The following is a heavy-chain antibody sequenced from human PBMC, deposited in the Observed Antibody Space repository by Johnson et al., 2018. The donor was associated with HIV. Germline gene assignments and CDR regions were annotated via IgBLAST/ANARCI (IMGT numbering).Heavy chain of an antibody. J-gene: IGHJ3*02. CDR1: GFTVSSNY. CDR3: ARGGPYSSSGAFDI. V-gene: IGHV3-66*01. Sequence: VQLVESGGGLVQPGGSLRLSCAASGFTVSSNYMSWVRQAPGKGLEWVSVIYSGGSTYYADSVKGRFTISRDNAKNSLYLQMNSLRAEDTAVYYCARGGPYSSSGAFDIWGQGTMVTVSS. D-gene: IGHD6-13*01. CDR2: IYSGGST.